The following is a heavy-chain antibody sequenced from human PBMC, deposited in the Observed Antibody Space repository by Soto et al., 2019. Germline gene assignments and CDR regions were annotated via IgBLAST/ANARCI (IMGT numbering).Heavy chain of an antibody. Sequence: LRLSCAASGFTFSSYAMSWVRQAPGKGLEWVSAISGSGGSTYYADSVKGRFTISRDNSKNTLYLQMNSLRAEDTAVYYCAKSRNYYGSGSYYSYYMDVWGKGTTVTVS. V-gene: IGHV3-23*01. D-gene: IGHD3-10*01. CDR1: GFTFSSYA. CDR3: AKSRNYYGSGSYYSYYMDV. J-gene: IGHJ6*03. CDR2: ISGSGGST.